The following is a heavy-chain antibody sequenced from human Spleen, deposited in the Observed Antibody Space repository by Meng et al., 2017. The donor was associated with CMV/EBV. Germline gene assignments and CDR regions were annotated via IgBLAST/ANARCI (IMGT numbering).Heavy chain of an antibody. CDR2: IDPNSGGT. CDR1: GYTFTGYY. D-gene: IGHD6-6*01. Sequence: ASVKVSCKASGYTFTGYYMHWVRQAPEQGLEWMGWIDPNSGGTKYAQKFQGRVTMTRDTSISTAYMELSRLRSDDTAVYYCARDGYSSSADYYYYGMDVWGQGTTVTVSS. V-gene: IGHV1-2*02. J-gene: IGHJ6*02. CDR3: ARDGYSSSADYYYYGMDV.